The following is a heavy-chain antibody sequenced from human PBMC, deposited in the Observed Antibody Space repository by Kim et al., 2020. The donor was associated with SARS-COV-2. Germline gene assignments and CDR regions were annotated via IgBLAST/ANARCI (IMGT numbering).Heavy chain of an antibody. CDR2: IYYSGST. V-gene: IGHV4-59*08. CDR3: ARQDILTGSRAFDI. Sequence: SETLSLTCTVSGGSISSYYWSWIRQPPGKGLEWIGYIYYSGSTNYNPSLKSRVTISVDTSKNQFSLKLSSVTAADTAVYYCARQDILTGSRAFDIWGQGTMVTVSS. CDR1: GGSISSYY. J-gene: IGHJ3*02. D-gene: IGHD3-9*01.